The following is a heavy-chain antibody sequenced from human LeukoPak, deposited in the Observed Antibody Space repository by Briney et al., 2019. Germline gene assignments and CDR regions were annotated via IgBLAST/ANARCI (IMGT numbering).Heavy chain of an antibody. CDR3: ARDRLEAVTDDDYFDY. CDR1: GFTFSSYA. V-gene: IGHV3-23*01. D-gene: IGHD2-21*02. CDR2: ISGSGGST. Sequence: GGSLRLSCAASGFTFSSYAMSWVRQAPGKGLEWVSAISGSGGSTYYADSVKGRFTISRDNSKNTVYLQMNSLRAEDTGVYYCARDRLEAVTDDDYFDYWGQGTLVTVSS. J-gene: IGHJ4*02.